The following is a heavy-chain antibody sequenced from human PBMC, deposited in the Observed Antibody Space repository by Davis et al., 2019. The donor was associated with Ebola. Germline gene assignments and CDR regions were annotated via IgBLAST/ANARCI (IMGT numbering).Heavy chain of an antibody. CDR1: GGSISSYY. CDR3: ARGRAYNWFDP. D-gene: IGHD3-16*01. J-gene: IGHJ5*02. V-gene: IGHV4-59*12. CDR2: IYYSGST. Sequence: SETLSLTCTVSGGSISSYYWSWIRQPPGKGLERIGYIYYSGSTNYNPSLKSRVTISVDTSKNQFSLKLSSVTAADTAVYYCARGRAYNWFDPWGQGTLVTVSS.